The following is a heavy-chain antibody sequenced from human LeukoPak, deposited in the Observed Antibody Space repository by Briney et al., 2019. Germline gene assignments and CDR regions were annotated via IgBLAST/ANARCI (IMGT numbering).Heavy chain of an antibody. CDR2: INHSGST. CDR3: AREKQWLVRFFDY. V-gene: IGHV4-34*01. J-gene: IGHJ4*02. Sequence: SETLPLTCAVYGGSFSGYYWSWIRQPPGKGLEWIGEINHSGSTNYNPSLKSRVTISVDTSKNQFSLKLSSVTAADTAVYYCAREKQWLVRFFDYWGQGTLVTVSS. CDR1: GGSFSGYY. D-gene: IGHD6-19*01.